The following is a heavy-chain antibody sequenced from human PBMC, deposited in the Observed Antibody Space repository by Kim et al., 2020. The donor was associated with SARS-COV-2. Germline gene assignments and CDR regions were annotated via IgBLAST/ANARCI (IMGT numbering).Heavy chain of an antibody. J-gene: IGHJ4*02. Sequence: GGSLRLSCAASGFIFTNYGMTWVRQAPGKGLEWVSSILNTGGTTYYADSVKGRFTISRDNSKSTLYLEMNSLRPEDTAIYYCVRGGDRISHWGQGTLVTVSS. V-gene: IGHV3-23*01. D-gene: IGHD3-3*02. CDR2: ILNTGGTT. CDR3: VRGGDRISH. CDR1: GFIFTNYG.